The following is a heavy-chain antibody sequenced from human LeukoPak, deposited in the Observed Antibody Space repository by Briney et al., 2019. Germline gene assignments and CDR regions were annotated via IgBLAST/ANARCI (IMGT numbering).Heavy chain of an antibody. D-gene: IGHD6-13*01. CDR3: AKGGSYSSSWLDY. CDR2: IWYDGSNK. Sequence: GGSLRLSCAASGFRFSDYGMYWVRQAPGKGLEWVAVIWYDGSNKYYADSVKGRFTISRDNSKNTLYLQMNSLRAEDTAVYYCAKGGSYSSSWLDYWGQGTLVTVSS. CDR1: GFRFSDYG. J-gene: IGHJ4*02. V-gene: IGHV3-33*06.